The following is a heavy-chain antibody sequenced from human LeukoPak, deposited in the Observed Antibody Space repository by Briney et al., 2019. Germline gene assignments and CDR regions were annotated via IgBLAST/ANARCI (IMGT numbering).Heavy chain of an antibody. CDR2: IKTKTDDGAT. J-gene: IGHJ4*02. CDR3: TTYVGATAY. D-gene: IGHD1-26*01. V-gene: IGHV3-15*01. Sequence: GGSLRLSCAASGFTFSNARMNWVRQAPGKGLEWVGRIKTKTDDGATDYSAPVKARFTISRDDSKTTLYLQLNGLKTEDTAIYYCTTYVGATAYWGQGTLVTVSS. CDR1: GFTFSNAR.